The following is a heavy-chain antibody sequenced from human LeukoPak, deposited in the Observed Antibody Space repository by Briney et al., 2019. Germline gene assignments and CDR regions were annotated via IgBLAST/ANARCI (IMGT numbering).Heavy chain of an antibody. J-gene: IGHJ4*02. CDR3: AREGGSGSYSYHFDF. CDR1: GYTFISYY. CDR2: TKPSGGSA. D-gene: IGHD1-26*01. V-gene: IGHV1-46*01. Sequence: GASVKVSCKASGYTFISYYMHWVRQAPGQGLEWMGITKPSGGSASYAQKFQGRVTMTRDTSTSTVYMGLSSLRSEDTAVYYCAREGGSGSYSYHFDFWGQGAPLTVSS.